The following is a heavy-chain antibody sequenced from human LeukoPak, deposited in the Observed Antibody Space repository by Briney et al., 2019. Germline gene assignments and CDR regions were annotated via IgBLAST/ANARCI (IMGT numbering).Heavy chain of an antibody. CDR1: GGSFSGYY. V-gene: IGHV4-59*01. D-gene: IGHD1-26*01. J-gene: IGHJ2*01. CDR2: IYYSGRT. CDR3: ARDPTSDYWYFDL. Sequence: SETLSLTCAVYGGSFSGYYWSWIRQPPGKGLEWIGYIYYSGRTNYNPSLKSRVTISVDTSKKQFSLKLSSVTAAGTAVYYCARDPTSDYWYFDLWGRGTLVTVSS.